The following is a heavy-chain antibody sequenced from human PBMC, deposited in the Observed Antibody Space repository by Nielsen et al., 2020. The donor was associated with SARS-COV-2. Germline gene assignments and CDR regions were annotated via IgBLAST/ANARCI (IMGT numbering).Heavy chain of an antibody. D-gene: IGHD5-18*01. V-gene: IGHV4-59*12. CDR1: GGSISSYY. Sequence: SETLSPTCTVSGGSISSYYWSWIRQSPGKGLEWIGYIYYSGSTNYNPSLKSRVTISVDTSKNQFSLKLSSVTAADTAVYYCARDQLWSSGYMDVWGKGTTVTVSS. CDR2: IYYSGST. J-gene: IGHJ6*03. CDR3: ARDQLWSSGYMDV.